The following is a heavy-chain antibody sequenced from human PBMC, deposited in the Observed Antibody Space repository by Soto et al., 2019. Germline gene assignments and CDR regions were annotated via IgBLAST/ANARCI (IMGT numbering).Heavy chain of an antibody. CDR1: GFTFSSYG. D-gene: IGHD1-1*01. Sequence: GGSLRLSCAASGFTFSSYGMHWVRQAPGKGLEWVAVIWYDGSNKYYADSVKGRFTISRDNSKNTLYLQMNSLRAEDTAVYYCARDKTGYYYGMDVWGQGTTVTVSS. CDR3: ARDKTGYYYGMDV. J-gene: IGHJ6*02. V-gene: IGHV3-33*01. CDR2: IWYDGSNK.